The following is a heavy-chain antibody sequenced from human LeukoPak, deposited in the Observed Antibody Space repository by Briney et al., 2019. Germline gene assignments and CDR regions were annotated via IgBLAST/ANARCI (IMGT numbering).Heavy chain of an antibody. D-gene: IGHD2-2*01. Sequence: SQTLSLTCTVSGGSISSGGYYWSWIRQHPGKGLEWIGYIYYSGSTYYNPSLKSRVTISVDTSKNQFSLKLSSVTAADTAVYYSARGGYCSSTSCCLDYWGQGTLVPVSS. CDR2: IYYSGST. V-gene: IGHV4-31*03. CDR1: GGSISSGGYY. J-gene: IGHJ4*02. CDR3: ARGGYCSSTSCCLDY.